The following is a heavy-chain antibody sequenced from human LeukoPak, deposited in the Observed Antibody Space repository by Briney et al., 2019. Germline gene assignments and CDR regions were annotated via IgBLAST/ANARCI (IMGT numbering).Heavy chain of an antibody. D-gene: IGHD2/OR15-2a*01. J-gene: IGHJ4*02. CDR2: IYPGGSDR. CDR1: EYNFAEYW. Sequence: ESLKISCKGSEYNFAEYWIGWERQMPGKGLECVAFIYPGGSDRRYSPPFQGQVTVSADKSINTVYLQWGNLKASDAAIYYCARHFYDTTTYYSSFDFWGQGTLVTVSS. CDR3: ARHFYDTTTYYSSFDF. V-gene: IGHV5-51*01.